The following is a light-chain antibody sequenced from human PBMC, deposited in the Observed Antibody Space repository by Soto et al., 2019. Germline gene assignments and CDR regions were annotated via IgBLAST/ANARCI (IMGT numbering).Light chain of an antibody. V-gene: IGKV3-15*01. CDR2: GAS. CDR1: QSVDSK. CDR3: QHYSTWLWT. Sequence: EIVMTQSPATLSVSPGERATLSCRASQSVDSKLAWYQQKPGQGPRLLIYGASSRATGIPARFSGRGSGTEFNLTISSLQSEDFAVYYCQHYSTWLWTFGQGTKVEIK. J-gene: IGKJ1*01.